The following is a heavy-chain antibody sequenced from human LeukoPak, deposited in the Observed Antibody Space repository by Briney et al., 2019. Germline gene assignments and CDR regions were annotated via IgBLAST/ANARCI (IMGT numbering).Heavy chain of an antibody. CDR2: IYYSGST. Sequence: PSETLSLTCAVYGGSFSGYYWSWIRQPPGKGLEWIGYIYYSGSTYYNPSLKSRVTISVDTSKNQFSLKLSSVTAADTAVYYCASDYYDSSVPLPPRGYWGQGTLVTVSS. CDR1: GGSFSGYY. J-gene: IGHJ4*02. CDR3: ASDYYDSSVPLPPRGY. V-gene: IGHV4-34*01. D-gene: IGHD3-22*01.